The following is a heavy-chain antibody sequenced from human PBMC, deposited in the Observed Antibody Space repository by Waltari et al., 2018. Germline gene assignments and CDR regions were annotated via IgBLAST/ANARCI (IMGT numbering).Heavy chain of an antibody. CDR1: GFTFSSYA. CDR3: ARVVPAALYFDY. D-gene: IGHD2-2*01. Sequence: EVQLVESGGGLVQPGGSLSLSCAASGFTFSSYAMHWVRQAPGKGLEYVSAISSNGGSTYYANSVKGRFTISRDNSKNTLYLQMGSLRAEDMAVYYCARVVPAALYFDYWGQGTLVTVSS. J-gene: IGHJ4*02. CDR2: ISSNGGST. V-gene: IGHV3-64*01.